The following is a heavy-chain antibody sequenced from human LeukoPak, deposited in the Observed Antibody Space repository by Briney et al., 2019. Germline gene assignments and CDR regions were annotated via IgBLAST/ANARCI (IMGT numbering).Heavy chain of an antibody. CDR1: GFTFSSYS. V-gene: IGHV3-21*01. CDR3: ASVYY. J-gene: IGHJ4*02. Sequence: GGSLRLSCAASGFTFSSYSMNWVRQAPGKGLEWVSSISTGSNHIHYADSVKGRFTISRDNAKNSPYLQMNSLRAEDTAVYYCASVYYWGQGTLVTVSS. CDR2: ISTGSNHI. D-gene: IGHD2-8*01.